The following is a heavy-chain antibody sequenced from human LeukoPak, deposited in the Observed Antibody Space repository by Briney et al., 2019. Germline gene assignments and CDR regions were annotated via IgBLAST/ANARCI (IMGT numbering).Heavy chain of an antibody. J-gene: IGHJ4*02. CDR1: GFTFSRHG. D-gene: IGHD3-3*01. CDR2: ISNDGSRK. CDR3: ARDRAWNYFDY. V-gene: IGHV3-30*03. Sequence: GGSLRLSCAPSGFTFSRHGMHWVRQAPGKGLGWVAIISNDGSRKYYAHSVEGRFTISRDNSKNTLYLQMDSLRAEDTAVYYCARDRAWNYFDYWGQGTLVTVSS.